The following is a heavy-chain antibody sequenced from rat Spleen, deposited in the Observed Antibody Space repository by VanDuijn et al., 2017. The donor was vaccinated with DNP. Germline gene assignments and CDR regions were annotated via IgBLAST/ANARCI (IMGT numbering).Heavy chain of an antibody. V-gene: IGHV5S13*01. CDR3: ARRGTVAPFDY. CDR2: ISNGGVKT. Sequence: EVQLVESGGDLVQPGRSLKLSCVASGFTFRNYWMYWIRQAPGKGLEWIASISNGGVKTYYRDSVEGRFTISRDNPKNTQYLQMDSLRSEDTATYYCARRGTVAPFDYWGQGVMVTVSS. CDR1: GFTFRNYW. D-gene: IGHD4-3*01. J-gene: IGHJ2*01.